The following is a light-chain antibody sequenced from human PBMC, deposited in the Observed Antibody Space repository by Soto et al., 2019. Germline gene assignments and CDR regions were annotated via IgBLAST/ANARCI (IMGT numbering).Light chain of an antibody. CDR3: QQRSNWIT. J-gene: IGKJ5*01. CDR1: QSVSSSY. CDR2: DAS. Sequence: EIVLTQSPGTLSLFPGERGTLSCRASQSVSSSYLAWYQQKPGQAPRLLIYDASNRATGIPARFSGSGSGTDFTLTISSLEPEDFAVYYCQQRSNWITLRQGTRLEIK. V-gene: IGKV3D-20*02.